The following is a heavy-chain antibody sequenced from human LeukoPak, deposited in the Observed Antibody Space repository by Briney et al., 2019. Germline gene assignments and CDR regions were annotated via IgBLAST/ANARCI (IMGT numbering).Heavy chain of an antibody. Sequence: GESLQISCKGSGYRFTTYWIGRVRQMPGKGLEWMGIIYPGDSDTRYSPSFQGQVTISADKSIRTAYLQWSSLKASDTAMYYCARQYYDSSGFYPYFDYWGQGTQVTVSS. CDR2: IYPGDSDT. CDR1: GYRFTTYW. V-gene: IGHV5-51*01. CDR3: ARQYYDSSGFYPYFDY. D-gene: IGHD3-22*01. J-gene: IGHJ4*02.